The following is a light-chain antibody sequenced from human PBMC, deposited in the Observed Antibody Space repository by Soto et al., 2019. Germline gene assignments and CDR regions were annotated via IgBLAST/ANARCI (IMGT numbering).Light chain of an antibody. V-gene: IGLV2-18*02. J-gene: IGLJ1*01. Sequence: QSVLTQPPSVSGSPGQSVAISCTGTSSDVGSYNRVSWYQQPPGAAPKLMIYEVSNWPSGVPDRFSGSKSGNTASLTISGLQAEDEADYDCNSYTGSSTYVFGTGTKVTVL. CDR2: EVS. CDR1: SSDVGSYNR. CDR3: NSYTGSSTYV.